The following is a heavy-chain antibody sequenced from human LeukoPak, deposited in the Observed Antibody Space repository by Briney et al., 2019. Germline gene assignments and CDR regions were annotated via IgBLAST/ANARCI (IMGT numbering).Heavy chain of an antibody. V-gene: IGHV1-8*01. D-gene: IGHD3-3*01. CDR2: MNPNSGNT. J-gene: IGHJ6*03. CDR3: ARRRITIFGVVIKRYYYYMDV. Sequence: ASVKVSCKASGYTFTSYDINWVRQATGQGLEWMGWMNPNSGNTGYAQKFQGRVTMTRNTSISTAYMELSSLRSEDTAVYYCARRRITIFGVVIKRYYYYMDVWGKGTTVTDSS. CDR1: GYTFTSYD.